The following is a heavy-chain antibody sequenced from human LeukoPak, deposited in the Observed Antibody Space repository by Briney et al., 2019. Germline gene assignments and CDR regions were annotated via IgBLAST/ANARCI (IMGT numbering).Heavy chain of an antibody. D-gene: IGHD7-27*01. J-gene: IGHJ4*02. Sequence: PSETLSLTCTVSGGSISSSSYYWGWIRQPPGKGLEWIGSIYYSGSTYYNPSLKSRVTISVDTSKNQFSLKLSSVTAADTAVYYCARLITGDDYWGQGTLVTVSS. CDR1: GGSISSSSYY. CDR3: ARLITGDDY. V-gene: IGHV4-39*01. CDR2: IYYSGST.